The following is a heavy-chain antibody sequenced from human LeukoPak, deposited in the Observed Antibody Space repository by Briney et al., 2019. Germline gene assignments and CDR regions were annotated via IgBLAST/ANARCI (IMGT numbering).Heavy chain of an antibody. CDR2: ISYDGSNK. V-gene: IGHV3-30*18. CDR3: AKDSGSYDSADY. Sequence: GGSLRLSCAASGFTFSSYGMHWVRQAPGKGLEWVAVISYDGSNKYYADSVKGRFTISRDNSKNTLYLQMNCLRAEDTAVYYCAKDSGSYDSADYWGQGTLVTVSS. CDR1: GFTFSSYG. D-gene: IGHD1-26*01. J-gene: IGHJ4*02.